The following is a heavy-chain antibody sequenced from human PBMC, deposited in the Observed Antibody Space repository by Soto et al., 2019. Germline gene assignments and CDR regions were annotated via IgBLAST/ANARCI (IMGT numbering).Heavy chain of an antibody. Sequence: SGAEVKKPGASVKVSCKASGYTFTSYGISWVRQAPGQGLEWMGWISAYNGNTNYAQKLQGRVTMTTDTSTSTAYMELRSLRSDDTAVYYCARDTTATFYYYYYGMDVWGQGTTVTVSS. CDR1: GYTFTSYG. J-gene: IGHJ6*02. CDR2: ISAYNGNT. D-gene: IGHD5-12*01. CDR3: ARDTTATFYYYYYGMDV. V-gene: IGHV1-18*01.